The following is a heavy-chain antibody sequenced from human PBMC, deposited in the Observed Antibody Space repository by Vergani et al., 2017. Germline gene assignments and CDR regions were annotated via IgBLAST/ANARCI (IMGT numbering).Heavy chain of an antibody. V-gene: IGHV5-51*01. Sequence: EVQLVQSGAEVKKPGESLKISCKGSGYSFTSYWIGWVRQMPGKGLEWMGIIYPVDSDTRYSPSFQGQVTISADKYISTAYLQWSILKASDTAMYYCAGRDSSGYYLGAFDIWGQGTMVTVSS. J-gene: IGHJ3*02. CDR3: AGRDSSGYYLGAFDI. CDR1: GYSFTSYW. CDR2: IYPVDSDT. D-gene: IGHD3-22*01.